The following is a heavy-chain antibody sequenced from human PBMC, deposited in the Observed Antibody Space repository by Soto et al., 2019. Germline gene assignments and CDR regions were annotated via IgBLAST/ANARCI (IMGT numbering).Heavy chain of an antibody. V-gene: IGHV3-30-3*01. CDR2: ISYDGSNK. CDR3: ARDSYGDYLDY. CDR1: GFTFSSYA. J-gene: IGHJ4*02. D-gene: IGHD4-17*01. Sequence: GALRLSCAASGFTFSSYAMHWVRQAPGKGLEWVAVISYDGSNKYYADSVKGRFTISRDNSKNTLYLQMNSLRAEDTAVYYCARDSYGDYLDYWGQGTLVTVSS.